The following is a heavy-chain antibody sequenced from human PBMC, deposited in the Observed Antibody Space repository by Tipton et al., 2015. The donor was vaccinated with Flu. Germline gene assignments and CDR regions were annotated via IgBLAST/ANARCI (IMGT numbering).Heavy chain of an antibody. D-gene: IGHD1-26*01. Sequence: SGFTFSSYWMHWVRQAPGKGLVWVSRINSDGSSTSYADSVKGRFTISRDNAKNTLYLQMNSLRAEDTAVYYCARDLLIVGATYGMDVWGQGTTVTVSS. V-gene: IGHV3-74*01. CDR2: INSDGSST. CDR3: ARDLLIVGATYGMDV. CDR1: GFTFSSYW. J-gene: IGHJ6*02.